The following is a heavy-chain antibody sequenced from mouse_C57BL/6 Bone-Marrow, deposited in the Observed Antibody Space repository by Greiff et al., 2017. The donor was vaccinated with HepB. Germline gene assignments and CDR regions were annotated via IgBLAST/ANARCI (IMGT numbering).Heavy chain of an antibody. J-gene: IGHJ1*03. CDR2: ISSGSSTI. D-gene: IGHD1-1*01. Sequence: EVKLVESGGGLVKPGGSLKLSCAASGFTFSDYGMHWVRQAPEKGLEWVAYISSGSSTIYYADTVKGRFTISRANAKNTLFLQMTSLRSEDTAMYYCARKDYYGSHWYFDVWGTGTTVTVSS. V-gene: IGHV5-17*01. CDR1: GFTFSDYG. CDR3: ARKDYYGSHWYFDV.